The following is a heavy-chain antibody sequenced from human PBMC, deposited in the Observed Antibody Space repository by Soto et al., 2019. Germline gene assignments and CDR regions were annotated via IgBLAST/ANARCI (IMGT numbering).Heavy chain of an antibody. CDR3: ARHVDTAMVTYYYGMDV. J-gene: IGHJ6*02. CDR1: GYSFTSYW. D-gene: IGHD5-18*01. CDR2: IDPSDSYT. Sequence: RGESLKISCKGSGYSFTSYWISWVRQMPGKGLEWMGRIDPSDSYTNYSPSFQGHVTISADKSISTAYLQWSSLKASDTAMYYCARHVDTAMVTYYYGMDVWGQGTTVTVSS. V-gene: IGHV5-10-1*01.